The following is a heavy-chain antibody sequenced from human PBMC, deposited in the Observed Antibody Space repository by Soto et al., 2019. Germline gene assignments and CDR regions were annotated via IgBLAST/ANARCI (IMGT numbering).Heavy chain of an antibody. CDR2: ISSSGSTI. J-gene: IGHJ6*02. CDR1: GFTFSSYE. CDR3: ARGMDGVWTDSWWGMDV. D-gene: IGHD2-15*01. Sequence: PGGSLRLSCAASGFTFSSYEMNWVRQAPGKGLEWVSYISSSGSTIYYADSVKGRFTISRDNAKNSLYLQMNSLRAEDTAVYYCARGMDGVWTDSWWGMDVWGQGTTVTVSS. V-gene: IGHV3-48*03.